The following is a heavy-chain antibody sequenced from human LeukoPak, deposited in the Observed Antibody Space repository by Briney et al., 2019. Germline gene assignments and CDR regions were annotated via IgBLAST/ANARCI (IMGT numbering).Heavy chain of an antibody. CDR2: INPSGGST. J-gene: IGHJ4*02. Sequence: GASVKVSCKASGYTFTSYYMHWVRQAPGQGLEWMGIINPSGGSTSYAQKFQGRVTMTRDMSTSTVYMELSSLRSEDTAVYYCARELSGQWLAFPGYYFDYWGQGTLVTVSS. CDR3: ARELSGQWLAFPGYYFDY. V-gene: IGHV1-46*01. D-gene: IGHD6-19*01. CDR1: GYTFTSYY.